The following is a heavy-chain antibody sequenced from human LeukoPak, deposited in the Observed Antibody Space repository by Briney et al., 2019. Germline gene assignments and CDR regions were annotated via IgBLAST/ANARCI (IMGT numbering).Heavy chain of an antibody. D-gene: IGHD1-14*01. CDR1: GFTFSDYY. Sequence: TGGSLRLSCAASGFTFSDYYMSWIRQAPGKGLEWVSVIYSGGSTYYADSVKGRFTISRDNSKNTLYLQMNSLRAEDTAVYYCARDLPDGVGHGVWGKGTTVTVSS. CDR2: IYSGGST. CDR3: ARDLPDGVGHGV. V-gene: IGHV3-66*02. J-gene: IGHJ6*04.